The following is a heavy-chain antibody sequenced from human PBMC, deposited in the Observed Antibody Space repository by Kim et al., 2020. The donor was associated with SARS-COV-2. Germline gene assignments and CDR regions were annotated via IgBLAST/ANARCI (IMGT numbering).Heavy chain of an antibody. J-gene: IGHJ6*03. D-gene: IGHD3-10*01. CDR1: GGSFSGYD. CDR2: INHGVST. CDR3: AGDLKITMIRGGHKKGYQYMDV. V-gene: IGHV4-34*01. Sequence: SETLSLTCGVSGGSFSGYDWTWIRQPPGKGLEWIGEINHGVSTNYNPALQSRVTISVDTAKNQFSLKLTSVTAADTAVYYCAGDLKITMIRGGHKKGYQYMDVWGKGTTVTVS.